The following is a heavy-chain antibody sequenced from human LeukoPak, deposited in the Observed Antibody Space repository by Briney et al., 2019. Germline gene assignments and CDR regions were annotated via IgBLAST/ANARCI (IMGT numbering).Heavy chain of an antibody. CDR3: ARDRRQVGAAAGLLDY. J-gene: IGHJ4*02. V-gene: IGHV3-23*01. D-gene: IGHD6-13*01. Sequence: PGGSLRLSCAASGFMFSSYAMNWVRQVPGKGLEWASTISNTGASTYYADSVKGRFTISRDNSKNTLYLQMNSLRAEDTAVYYCARDRRQVGAAAGLLDYWGQGTLVTVSS. CDR2: ISNTGAST. CDR1: GFMFSSYA.